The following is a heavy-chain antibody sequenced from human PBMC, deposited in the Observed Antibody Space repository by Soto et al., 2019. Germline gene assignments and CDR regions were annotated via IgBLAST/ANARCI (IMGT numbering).Heavy chain of an antibody. Sequence: PGGSLTLSCAPSGLRSSEHGMHWVRQSPVHGLECVALMATDGSIIKYADSVKGRFTISRDNSENTLSLQMNSLRVEDTAVYYCAKGFSGSIMCYIIDHWCQGILVTVSS. CDR1: GLRSSEHG. V-gene: IGHV3-30*18. CDR3: AKGFSGSIMCYIIDH. J-gene: IGHJ4*02. D-gene: IGHD3-16*01. CDR2: MATDGSII.